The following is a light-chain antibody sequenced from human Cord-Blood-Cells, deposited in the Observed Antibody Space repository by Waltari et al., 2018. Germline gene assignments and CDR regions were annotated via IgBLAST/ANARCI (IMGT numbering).Light chain of an antibody. J-gene: IGKJ4*01. CDR1: QSVSSN. V-gene: IGKV3-15*01. Sequence: EIVMTQSPTTLSVSPGVRATLSCRASQSVSSNLSWYQQKPGQAPRLLIYGASTSATGIPARFSGSGSRTEFTLTISSLQSEDFAVYYCQQYNNWPPLTFGGGTKVEIK. CDR2: GAS. CDR3: QQYNNWPPLT.